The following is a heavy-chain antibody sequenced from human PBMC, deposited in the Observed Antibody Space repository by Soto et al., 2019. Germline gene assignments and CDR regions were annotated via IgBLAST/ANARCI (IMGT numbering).Heavy chain of an antibody. CDR2: ISGSGGST. CDR3: AKDPYGSGSFGWFDP. CDR1: GFTFSSYA. Sequence: PGGSLRLSCAASGFTFSSYAMSWFRQAPGKGLEWVSAISGSGGSTYYADSVKGRFTISRDNSKNTLYLQMNSLRAEDTAVYYCAKDPYGSGSFGWFDPWGQGTLVTVSS. V-gene: IGHV3-23*01. D-gene: IGHD3-10*01. J-gene: IGHJ5*02.